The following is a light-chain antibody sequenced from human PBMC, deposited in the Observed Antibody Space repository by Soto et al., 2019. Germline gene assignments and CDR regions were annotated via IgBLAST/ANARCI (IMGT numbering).Light chain of an antibody. CDR2: GAS. V-gene: IGKV3-20*01. Sequence: ILLTQSPGTLFLSPGERATLSCRASQSVRNSYLAWYQQKPGQAPRLLIYGASGRATGIPDRFSGSGSGTDFTLTISRLEPEDFAVYYCQQYGSSPYTFGQGTKLEI. CDR1: QSVRNSY. CDR3: QQYGSSPYT. J-gene: IGKJ2*01.